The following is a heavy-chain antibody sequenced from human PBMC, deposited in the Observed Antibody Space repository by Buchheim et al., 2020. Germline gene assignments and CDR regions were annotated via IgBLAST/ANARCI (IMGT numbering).Heavy chain of an antibody. CDR3: TRDSSIDVAFVY. CDR1: GDSVSPYY. J-gene: IGHJ4*01. D-gene: IGHD2-2*01. Sequence: VQLQESGPGLVEASETLSLTCTVSGDSVSPYYWNWVRQSPGKGLEWIGNIFYGGGTTYNPSLHSRVTLSVDTAKNQFSLKLMSVTAADTAVYYCTRDSSIDVAFVYWGRGTL. V-gene: IGHV4-59*02. CDR2: IFYGGGT.